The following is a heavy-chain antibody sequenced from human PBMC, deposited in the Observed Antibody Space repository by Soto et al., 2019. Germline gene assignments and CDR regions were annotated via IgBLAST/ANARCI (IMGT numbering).Heavy chain of an antibody. D-gene: IGHD6-6*01. CDR2: ISGSGGST. CDR1: GFTFSSYA. V-gene: IGHV3-23*01. J-gene: IGHJ4*02. CDR3: AKDPQGSSSFFDSDYFDY. Sequence: PGGSLRLSCAASGFTFSSYAMSWVRQAPGKGLEWVSAISGSGGSTYYADSVKGRFTISRDNSKNTLYLQMNSLRAEDTAVYYCAKDPQGSSSFFDSDYFDYWGQGTLVTVS.